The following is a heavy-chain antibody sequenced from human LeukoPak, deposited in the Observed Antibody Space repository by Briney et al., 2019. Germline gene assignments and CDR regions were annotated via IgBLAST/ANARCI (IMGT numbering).Heavy chain of an antibody. V-gene: IGHV4-59*01. D-gene: IGHD5-18*01. Sequence: SETLSLTCTVSGGSISSYYWSWIRQPPGKGLEWIGYIYYSGSTNYNPSLKSRVTISVDTSKNQFSLKLSSVTAADTAVYYCARGALDSALISPHYYYYMDVWGKGTTVTVSS. CDR3: ARGALDSALISPHYYYYMDV. CDR1: GGSISSYY. CDR2: IYYSGST. J-gene: IGHJ6*03.